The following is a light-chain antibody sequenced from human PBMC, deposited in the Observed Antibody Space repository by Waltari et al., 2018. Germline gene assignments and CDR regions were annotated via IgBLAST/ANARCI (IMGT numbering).Light chain of an antibody. CDR3: ASWDDSMSVA. CDR2: NND. V-gene: IGLV1-47*01. Sequence: QSVLTQPPSASGTPGPPVTISCSGTSSNIGATFVFWYQQLPGSAPRLIIYNNDRRPSGVPDRFSGSKSGTSGSLVISGIRAEDEADYICASWDDSMSVAFGGGTKLTVL. CDR1: SSNIGATF. J-gene: IGLJ2*01.